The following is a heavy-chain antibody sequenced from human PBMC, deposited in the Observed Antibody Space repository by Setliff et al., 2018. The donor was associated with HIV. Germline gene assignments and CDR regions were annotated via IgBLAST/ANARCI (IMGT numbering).Heavy chain of an antibody. J-gene: IGHJ4*02. CDR1: GFTFGDYA. CDR3: AKGHYDDWYYFDY. CDR2: INSDGSST. D-gene: IGHD4-17*01. V-gene: IGHV3-23*01. Sequence: GGSLRLSCTTSGFTFGDYAINWVRQAPGKGLVWVSRINSDGSSTSYADSVKGRFTISRDNSKNTLYLQMSSLRAEDTAVYYCAKGHYDDWYYFDYWGPGTLVTVSS.